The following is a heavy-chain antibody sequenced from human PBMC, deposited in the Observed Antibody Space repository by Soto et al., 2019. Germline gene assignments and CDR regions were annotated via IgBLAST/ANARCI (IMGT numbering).Heavy chain of an antibody. CDR3: ARDKITGLFDY. Sequence: QVQLQQWGAGLLKPSETLSLTCAVYGGSFSGYYWTWIRQPPGTGLVWIGEINHSGSTNYNPSLKSRVTISVDTSKNQFSLKLTSVTDADTAVYYCARDKITGLFDYWGQGTLVTVSS. V-gene: IGHV4-34*01. J-gene: IGHJ4*02. D-gene: IGHD2-8*02. CDR1: GGSFSGYY. CDR2: INHSGST.